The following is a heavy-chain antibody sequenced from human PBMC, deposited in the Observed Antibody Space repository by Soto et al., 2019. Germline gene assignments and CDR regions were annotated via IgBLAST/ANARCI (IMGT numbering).Heavy chain of an antibody. Sequence: SVKVSCKASGGTFSSYAISWVRQAPGQGLEWMGGIIPIFGTANYAQKFQGRVTITADESTSTAYMELSSLRPEDTAVYYCETYSGYDFVDYWGQGTLVTVSS. D-gene: IGHD5-12*01. CDR3: ETYSGYDFVDY. CDR2: IIPIFGTA. V-gene: IGHV1-69*13. J-gene: IGHJ4*02. CDR1: GGTFSSYA.